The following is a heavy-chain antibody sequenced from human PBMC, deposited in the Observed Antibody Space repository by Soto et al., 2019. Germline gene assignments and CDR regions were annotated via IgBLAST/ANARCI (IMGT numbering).Heavy chain of an antibody. CDR3: AKGVYDYGRQLLGQFDY. J-gene: IGHJ4*02. CDR1: GFTFSSYA. Sequence: GGSLRLSCAASGFTFSSYALSWVRQAPGKGLEWVAAISGSGGSTYYADSVKGRFTISRDNAKNTLYLQMNSLRAEDTAVYYCAKGVYDYGRQLLGQFDYWGQGTLVTVAS. CDR2: ISGSGGST. V-gene: IGHV3-23*01. D-gene: IGHD4-17*01.